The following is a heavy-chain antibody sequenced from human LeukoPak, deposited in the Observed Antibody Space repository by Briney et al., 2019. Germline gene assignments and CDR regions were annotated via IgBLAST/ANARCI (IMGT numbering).Heavy chain of an antibody. CDR2: IDSDGSTT. D-gene: IGHD3-22*01. CDR1: GLTFSSHW. Sequence: GSLRLSCAASGLTFSSHWVHWVRQAPGKGLVWVSRIDSDGSTTSYADSVKGRFTISRDNAKNTLFLQMNSLRAEDTAAYYCARSVYDSGGYYRVLDYWGQGTLVTVSS. CDR3: ARSVYDSGGYYRVLDY. V-gene: IGHV3-74*01. J-gene: IGHJ4*02.